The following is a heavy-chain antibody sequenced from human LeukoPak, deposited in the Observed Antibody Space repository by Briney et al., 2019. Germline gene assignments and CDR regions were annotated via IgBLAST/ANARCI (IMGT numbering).Heavy chain of an antibody. V-gene: IGHV4-34*01. CDR1: GGSFSGYY. D-gene: IGHD4-17*01. CDR3: ARVLYGDYARHFDY. Sequence: PSETLSLTCAVYGGSFSGYYWSWIRQPPGKGLEWIGEINHSGSTNYNPSLKSRVTISVDTSKNQFSLKLSSVTAADTAVYYCARVLYGDYARHFDYWGQGTLVTVSS. J-gene: IGHJ4*02. CDR2: INHSGST.